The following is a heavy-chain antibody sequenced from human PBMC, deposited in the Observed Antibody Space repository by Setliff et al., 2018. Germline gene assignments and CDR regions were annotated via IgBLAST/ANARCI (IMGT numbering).Heavy chain of an antibody. CDR2: IIPISGTA. CDR1: GGTFSSYA. J-gene: IGHJ4*02. CDR3: ARAQVAVAGTIFDY. V-gene: IGHV1-69*05. Sequence: ASVKVSCKASGGTFSSYAISWVRQAPGQGLEWMGGIIPISGTANYAQKFQGRVTITTDESTSTAYMELSSLRSEDTAVYYCARAQVAVAGTIFDYWGQGTLVTVSS. D-gene: IGHD6-19*01.